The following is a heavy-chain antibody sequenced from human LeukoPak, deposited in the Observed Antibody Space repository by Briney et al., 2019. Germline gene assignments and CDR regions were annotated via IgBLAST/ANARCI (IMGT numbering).Heavy chain of an antibody. CDR3: ARALGAAAGNWVWFDP. Sequence: SVKVSCKASGGTFSSYAISWVRQAPGQGLEWMGGIIPIFGTANYAQKFQGRVTITADESTSTAYMELSSLRSEDTAVYYCARALGAAAGNWVWFDPWGQGTLVTVSS. CDR2: IIPIFGTA. CDR1: GGTFSSYA. D-gene: IGHD6-13*01. J-gene: IGHJ5*02. V-gene: IGHV1-69*13.